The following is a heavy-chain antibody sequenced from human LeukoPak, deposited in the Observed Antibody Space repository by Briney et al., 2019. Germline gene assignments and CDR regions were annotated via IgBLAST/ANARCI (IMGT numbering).Heavy chain of an antibody. V-gene: IGHV3-53*01. CDR3: AGMSITSGYYIDY. CDR1: GLTLSSNY. D-gene: IGHD3-22*01. CDR2: MYSGGTT. Sequence: GESLTLSCAASGLTLSSNYMSWVRHPPGEGLEWVSVMYSGGTTYYADSVKGRFTISRDDSKNTLFLQMTSLRADDTAVYYCAGMSITSGYYIDYWGQGTLVTVSS. J-gene: IGHJ4*02.